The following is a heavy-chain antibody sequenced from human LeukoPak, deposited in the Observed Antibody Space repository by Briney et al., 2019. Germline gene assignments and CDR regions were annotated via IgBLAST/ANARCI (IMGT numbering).Heavy chain of an antibody. CDR1: GFTFNNCA. CDR3: AKMCSGGSAVDY. D-gene: IGHD2-15*01. CDR2: VSGSGSNT. Sequence: PGGSLRLSCAASGFTFNNCAMCWVRQAPGKGLEWVSTVSGSGSNTHYADSVKGRFTISRDNSKNTLYLQINGLRAEDTAVYYCAKMCSGGSAVDYWGQGTPVTVSS. V-gene: IGHV3-23*01. J-gene: IGHJ4*02.